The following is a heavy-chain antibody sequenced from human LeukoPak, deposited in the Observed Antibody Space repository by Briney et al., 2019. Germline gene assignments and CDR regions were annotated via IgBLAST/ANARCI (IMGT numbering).Heavy chain of an antibody. CDR3: ARLRKREWLKPPNAFDM. Sequence: SETLSLTCTVSGGSISGDSYYWAWIRQPPGAGLQWIITISYSGRTYSSPSLRSRVTASLDTAKNKFSLRMNSVTPTDTAIYFCARLRKREWLKPPNAFDMWGQGTMVTVSS. CDR2: ISYSGRT. D-gene: IGHD3-3*01. J-gene: IGHJ3*02. V-gene: IGHV4-39*07. CDR1: GGSISGDSYY.